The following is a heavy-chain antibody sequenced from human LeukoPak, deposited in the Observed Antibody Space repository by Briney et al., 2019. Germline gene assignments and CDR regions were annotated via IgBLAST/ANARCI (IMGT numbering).Heavy chain of an antibody. Sequence: ASVKVSCKASGYSFSSYYMHCVRQAPEQGLEWMGVINPSGGSTSYAQRFQGRVTMTRDTSTSTFYMELSSLRSEDTAMYYCARHSLPGTTPFDYWGQGTLVTVSS. CDR2: INPSGGST. CDR3: ARHSLPGTTPFDY. V-gene: IGHV1-46*01. J-gene: IGHJ4*02. CDR1: GYSFSSYY. D-gene: IGHD1-1*01.